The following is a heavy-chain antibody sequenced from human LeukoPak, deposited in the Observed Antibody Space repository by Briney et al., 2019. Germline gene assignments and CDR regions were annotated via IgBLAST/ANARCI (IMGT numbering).Heavy chain of an antibody. Sequence: GGSLRLSCAASGFTFSSYEMNWVRQAPGKGLEWVSYISSSSSTIYYADSVKGRFTISRDNAKNSLYLQMNSLRAEDTAVYYCARDSYDFWSGLNWFDPWGQGTLVTVSS. CDR1: GFTFSSYE. J-gene: IGHJ5*02. D-gene: IGHD3-3*01. CDR2: ISSSSSTI. CDR3: ARDSYDFWSGLNWFDP. V-gene: IGHV3-48*01.